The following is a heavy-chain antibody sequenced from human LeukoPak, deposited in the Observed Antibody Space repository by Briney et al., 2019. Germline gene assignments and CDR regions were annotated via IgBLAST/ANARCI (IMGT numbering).Heavy chain of an antibody. D-gene: IGHD4-11*01. CDR1: GGSISSYY. Sequence: PSETLSLTCTVSGGSISSYYWSWIRQPAGKGLEWIGRIYTSGSTNYNPSLKSRVTMSVDTSKNQFSLKLSSVAAADTAVYYCASWDDYSNYVAYWGQGTLVTVSS. CDR3: ASWDDYSNYVAY. J-gene: IGHJ4*02. CDR2: IYTSGST. V-gene: IGHV4-4*07.